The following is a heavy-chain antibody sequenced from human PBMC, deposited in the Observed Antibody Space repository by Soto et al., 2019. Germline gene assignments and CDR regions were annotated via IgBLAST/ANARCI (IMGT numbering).Heavy chain of an antibody. J-gene: IGHJ4*02. CDR1: GFTFSHAW. V-gene: IGHV3-15*01. Sequence: EAQLVESGGGLVTPGESLRLSCVDSGFTFSHAWMSWVRQAPGKGLEWIGRITSKSAGETTAYAVPVTGRFTVSRDDLKNTPYLQVNSLKTEDTGIYYCYTEHTLFMAHWGQGTLVTLSS. CDR3: YTEHTLFMAH. CDR2: ITSKSAGETT.